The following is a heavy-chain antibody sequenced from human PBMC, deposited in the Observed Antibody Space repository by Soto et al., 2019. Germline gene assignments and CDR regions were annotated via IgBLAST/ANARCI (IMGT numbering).Heavy chain of an antibody. J-gene: IGHJ3*02. CDR2: IIPIFGTA. CDR1: GGTFSSYA. Sequence: ASVKVSCKASGGTFSSYAISWVRQAPGQGLEWMGGIIPIFGTANYAQKFQGRVTITADESTSTAYMELSSLRSEDTAVYYCARSGCLNWASSPEPRLADTGLCAFDIWGQGTMVTVSS. D-gene: IGHD7-27*01. CDR3: ARSGCLNWASSPEPRLADTGLCAFDI. V-gene: IGHV1-69*13.